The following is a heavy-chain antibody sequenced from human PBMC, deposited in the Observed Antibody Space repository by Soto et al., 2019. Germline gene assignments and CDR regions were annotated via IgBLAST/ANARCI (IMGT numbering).Heavy chain of an antibody. D-gene: IGHD2-8*01. CDR1: GYTFSRYG. J-gene: IGHJ6*02. V-gene: IGHV1-18*01. CDR2: ISGYNGDT. Sequence: GASVKVSCKTSGYTFSRYGISWGRQAPGQGLEWMGWISGYNGDTNYAQKVQGRVTMTIDTSTYTAYMELRSLTSDDTAIYYCAKNGQPPYYYYGMDVWGQGTTVTVSS. CDR3: AKNGQPPYYYYGMDV.